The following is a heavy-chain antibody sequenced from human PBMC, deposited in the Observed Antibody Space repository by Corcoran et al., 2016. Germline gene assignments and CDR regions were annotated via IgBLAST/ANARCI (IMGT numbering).Heavy chain of an antibody. J-gene: IGHJ4*02. V-gene: IGHV1-46*01. CDR3: AREGIVGAMEGFDY. CDR1: GYTCTSYY. Sequence: QVQLVQSGAEVKKPGASVKDSCKASGYTCTSYYMHWVRQAPGQGLEWMGIINPSGGSTSYAQQFQGRVTMTRDTSTSTVYRELRSLRSEDTAVYYCAREGIVGAMEGFDYWGQGTLVTVSS. D-gene: IGHD1-26*01. CDR2: INPSGGST.